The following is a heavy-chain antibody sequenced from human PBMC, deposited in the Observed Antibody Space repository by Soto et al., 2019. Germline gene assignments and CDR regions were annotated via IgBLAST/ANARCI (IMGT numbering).Heavy chain of an antibody. J-gene: IGHJ6*02. CDR3: ARGGPRWTGTVYYYGMDV. D-gene: IGHD1-1*01. Sequence: ASVKVSCKASGYTFTSYGISWVRQAPGQGLEWMGWVSAYNGNTNYAQKLQGRVTMTTDTSTSTAYMELRSLRSDDTAVYYCARGGPRWTGTVYYYGMDVWGQGTTVTVSS. V-gene: IGHV1-18*01. CDR2: VSAYNGNT. CDR1: GYTFTSYG.